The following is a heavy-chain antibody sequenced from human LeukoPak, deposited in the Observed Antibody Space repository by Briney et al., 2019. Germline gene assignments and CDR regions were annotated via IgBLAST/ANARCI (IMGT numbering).Heavy chain of an antibody. J-gene: IGHJ4*02. Sequence: GGSLRLSCAASGFTFSNYAMSWVRQAPGKGLEWVLSISTGGSTYYAESVKGRFTISRDKSKNTLDLQMNSLRAEDTAVYYCAKRGGTSQFYFDFWGQGTLVTVSS. CDR1: GFTFSNYA. CDR2: ISTGGST. CDR3: AKRGGTSQFYFDF. D-gene: IGHD3-16*01. V-gene: IGHV3-23*01.